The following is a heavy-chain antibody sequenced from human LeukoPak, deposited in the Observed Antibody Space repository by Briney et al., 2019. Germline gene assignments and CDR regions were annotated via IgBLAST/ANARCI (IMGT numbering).Heavy chain of an antibody. CDR1: GYTFTSYG. CDR2: ISAYNGNT. J-gene: IGHJ6*03. V-gene: IGHV1-18*01. CDR3: AREGGLDPPHYYYYYMDV. D-gene: IGHD3/OR15-3a*01. Sequence: GASVKVSCKASGYTFTSYGISWVRQAPGQGLEWMGWISAYNGNTNYAQKLQGRVTMTTDTSTSTAYMELRSLRSDDTAVYYCAREGGLDPPHYYYYYMDVWGKGTTVTVSS.